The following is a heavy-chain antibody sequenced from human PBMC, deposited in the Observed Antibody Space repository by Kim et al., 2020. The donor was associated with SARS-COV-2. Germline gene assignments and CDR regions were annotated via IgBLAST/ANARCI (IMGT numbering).Heavy chain of an antibody. J-gene: IGHJ4*02. V-gene: IGHV4-61*05. CDR3: ARAGYSSSWLDY. Sequence: NSSPPLNSRVPISVDKAKNQFSLKLGSVTAADTAVYYCARAGYSSSWLDYWGQGTLVTVSS. D-gene: IGHD6-13*01.